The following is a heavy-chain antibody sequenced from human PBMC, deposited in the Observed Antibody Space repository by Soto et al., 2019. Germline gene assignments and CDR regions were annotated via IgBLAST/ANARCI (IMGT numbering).Heavy chain of an antibody. Sequence: SETLSLTCAVSGGSIGSGGYSWSWIRQPPGKGLEWIGYIYHSGSTYYNPSLKSRVTISVDRSKNQFSLKLSSVTAADTAVYYCARARPSGAPYFDYWGQGTLVTVSS. V-gene: IGHV4-30-2*01. CDR1: GGSIGSGGYS. CDR2: IYHSGST. J-gene: IGHJ4*02. D-gene: IGHD1-1*01. CDR3: ARARPSGAPYFDY.